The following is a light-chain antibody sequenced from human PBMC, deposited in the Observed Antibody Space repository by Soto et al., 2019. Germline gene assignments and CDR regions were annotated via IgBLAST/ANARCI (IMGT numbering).Light chain of an antibody. V-gene: IGKV3-15*01. CDR2: GAS. CDR3: QQYNNWPET. Sequence: EIVMTQSPATLSVSPGERATLSCRASQSVSINLAWYQQKPGQAPRLLIYGASTRATSIPARFSGSGSGTEFNLNISSLQSEDFAVYYCQQYNNWPETFGQGTKVKIK. CDR1: QSVSIN. J-gene: IGKJ1*01.